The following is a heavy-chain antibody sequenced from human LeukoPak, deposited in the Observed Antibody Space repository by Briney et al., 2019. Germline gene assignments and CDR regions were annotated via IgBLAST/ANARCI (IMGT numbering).Heavy chain of an antibody. CDR3: ARDGYSGNDGI. D-gene: IGHD5-12*01. J-gene: IGHJ4*02. CDR1: GGSISSYY. Sequence: PSETLSLTCTVSGGSISSYYWSWIRQPAGKGLEWIGYIYHSGSTNHNPSLKSRVTISVDTSKNQLSLKLSSVTAADTAVYYCARDGYSGNDGIWGQGTLVTVSS. V-gene: IGHV4-59*01. CDR2: IYHSGST.